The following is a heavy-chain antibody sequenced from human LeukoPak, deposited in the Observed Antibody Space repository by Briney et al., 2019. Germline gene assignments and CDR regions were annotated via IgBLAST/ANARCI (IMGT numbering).Heavy chain of an antibody. CDR2: ISAYNGNT. V-gene: IGHV1-18*01. Sequence: ASVKVSCKASGYTFTSYGISWVRQTPGQGLEWMRWISAYNGNTNYAQKLQGRVTMTTDTSTSTAYMQLRSLGSDDTAVYYCARDIAEQWLVRKYYFDYWGQGTLVTVSS. CDR3: ARDIAEQWLVRKYYFDY. CDR1: GYTFTSYG. D-gene: IGHD6-19*01. J-gene: IGHJ4*02.